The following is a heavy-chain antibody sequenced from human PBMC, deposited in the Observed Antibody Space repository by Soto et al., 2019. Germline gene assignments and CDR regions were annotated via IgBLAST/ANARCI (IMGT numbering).Heavy chain of an antibody. D-gene: IGHD3-3*01. V-gene: IGHV3-23*01. CDR1: GFTFSSYA. CDR3: AKAMGDFWGGYYSGYYYYGMDV. CDR2: ISGSGGST. J-gene: IGHJ6*02. Sequence: QPGGSLRLSCAASGFTFSSYAMSWVRQAPGKGLEWVSAISGSGGSTYYADSVKGRFTISRDNSKNTLYLQMNSLRAEDTAVYYCAKAMGDFWGGYYSGYYYYGMDVWGQGTTVTVS.